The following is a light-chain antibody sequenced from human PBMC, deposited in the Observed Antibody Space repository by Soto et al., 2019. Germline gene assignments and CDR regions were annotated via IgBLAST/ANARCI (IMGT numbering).Light chain of an antibody. Sequence: QSVLTQPPSASGTPGPRVTISCSGSSSNIGSNYVYWYQQLPGTVPQLLIYRNNERPSGVPDRFSGSKSGSSASLAISGLRSEDEAEYYCAAWDDSLSGVVFGGGTKLTVL. J-gene: IGLJ2*01. CDR1: SSNIGSNY. CDR2: RNN. V-gene: IGLV1-47*01. CDR3: AAWDDSLSGVV.